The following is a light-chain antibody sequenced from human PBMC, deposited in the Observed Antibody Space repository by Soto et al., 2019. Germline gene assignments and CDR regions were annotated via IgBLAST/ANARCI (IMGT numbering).Light chain of an antibody. CDR1: QSVSRY. J-gene: IGKJ5*01. Sequence: EIVLTQSPATLSLSPGERATLSCRASQSVSRYLAWYQQKPGQAPRLLIYDSFNRATGIPARFSGSGSGTDFTLTISSLEPEDFAVYYCQQRSNWPITFGQGTRLEIK. V-gene: IGKV3-11*01. CDR3: QQRSNWPIT. CDR2: DSF.